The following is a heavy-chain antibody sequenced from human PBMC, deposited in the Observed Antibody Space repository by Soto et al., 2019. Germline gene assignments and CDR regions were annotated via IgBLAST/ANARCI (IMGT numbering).Heavy chain of an antibody. CDR1: VYTFTCYY. CDR3: ARDGFVGCSSTSCYYYYYGMDV. V-gene: IGHV1-2*02. Sequence: XSVKVSCKASVYTFTCYYMHWVRQAPGQGLEWMGWINPNSGGTNYAQKFQGRVTMTRDTSISTAYMELSRLRSDDTAVYYCARDGFVGCSSTSCYYYYYGMDVWGQGTTVTVSS. CDR2: INPNSGGT. J-gene: IGHJ6*02. D-gene: IGHD2-2*01.